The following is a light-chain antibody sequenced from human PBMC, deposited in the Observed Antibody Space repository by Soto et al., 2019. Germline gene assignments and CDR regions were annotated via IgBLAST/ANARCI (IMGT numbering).Light chain of an antibody. V-gene: IGLV1-44*01. J-gene: IGLJ2*01. CDR2: TNN. CDR1: RPSIGSNH. Sequence: QSVLTQPPSASGTPGQRVTISCSGSRPSIGSNHVYWYQQLPGMAPKLLIYTNNQRPSGVPDRFSASKSGTSASLAISGLLSEDEADYYCATWDDSLNVVFGGGTKLTVL. CDR3: ATWDDSLNVV.